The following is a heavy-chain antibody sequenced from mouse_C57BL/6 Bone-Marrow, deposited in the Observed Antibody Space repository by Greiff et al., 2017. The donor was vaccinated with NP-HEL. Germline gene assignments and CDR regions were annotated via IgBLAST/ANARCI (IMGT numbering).Heavy chain of an antibody. D-gene: IGHD2-1*01. CDR2: IDPENGDT. Sequence: DVQLQESGAELVRPGASVKLSCTASGFNIKDDYMHWVKQRPEQGLEWIGWIDPENGDTEYASKFQGKATITADTSSNTAYLQLSSLTSEDTAVYYCTTDGNYYFDYWGQGTTLTVSS. V-gene: IGHV14-4*01. CDR3: TTDGNYYFDY. CDR1: GFNIKDDY. J-gene: IGHJ2*01.